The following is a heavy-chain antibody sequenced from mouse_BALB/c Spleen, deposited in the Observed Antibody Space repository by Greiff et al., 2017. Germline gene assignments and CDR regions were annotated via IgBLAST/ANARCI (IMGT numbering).Heavy chain of an antibody. Sequence: VQLQQSGPGLVKPSQSLSLTCTVTGYSITSDYAWNWIRQFPGNKLEWMGYISYSGSTSYNPSLKSRISITRDTSKNQFFLQLNSVTTEDTATYYCARRVGGNYPHYAMDYWGQGTSVTVSS. V-gene: IGHV3-2*02. CDR2: ISYSGST. D-gene: IGHD1-1*02. CDR1: GYSITSDYA. J-gene: IGHJ4*01. CDR3: ARRVGGNYPHYAMDY.